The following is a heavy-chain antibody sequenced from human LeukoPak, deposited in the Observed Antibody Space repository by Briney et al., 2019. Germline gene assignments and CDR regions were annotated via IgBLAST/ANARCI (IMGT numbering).Heavy chain of an antibody. CDR2: FSGSGDNT. CDR1: GFTFSSYT. Sequence: GGSLRLSCAASGFTFSSYTMSWVRQAPGKGLEWVSAFSGSGDNTYYADSVKGRFTISRDNSKSMLYLQMNSLRVEDTAVYYCAKDLGLLPAAIWDHWGQGILVTVSS. CDR3: AKDLGLLPAAIWDH. J-gene: IGHJ4*02. V-gene: IGHV3-23*01. D-gene: IGHD2-2*02.